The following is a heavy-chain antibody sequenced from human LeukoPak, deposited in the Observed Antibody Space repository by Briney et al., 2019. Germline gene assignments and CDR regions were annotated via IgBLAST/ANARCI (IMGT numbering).Heavy chain of an antibody. CDR1: GFTFSTYS. Sequence: GGSLRLSCAASGFTFSTYSMTWVRQAPGKELEWVSSISSSSSSIYYADSVKGRFTISRDNAKNSLYLQMNSLRDEDTAVYYCARVFPLSGYWYYMDAWGKGTTVTVSS. CDR2: ISSSSSSI. J-gene: IGHJ6*03. CDR3: ARVFPLSGYWYYMDA. V-gene: IGHV3-48*02. D-gene: IGHD3-22*01.